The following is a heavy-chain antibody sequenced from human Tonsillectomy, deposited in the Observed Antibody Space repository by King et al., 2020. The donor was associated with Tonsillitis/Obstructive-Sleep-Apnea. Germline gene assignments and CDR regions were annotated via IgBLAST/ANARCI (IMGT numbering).Heavy chain of an antibody. D-gene: IGHD3-3*01. J-gene: IGHJ6*04. CDR3: ARQKGDFWSPMDV. Sequence: VQLVQSGAEVKKPGESLKIPCKGSGYSFTSYWIGWVRQMVGKGLEWMGIIYPGDSYTRYSPSFQGQVTISADKPISTAYLQWSSLKASDTAMYYCARQKGDFWSPMDVWGKGTTVTVSS. V-gene: IGHV5-51*01. CDR1: GYSFTSYW. CDR2: IYPGDSYT.